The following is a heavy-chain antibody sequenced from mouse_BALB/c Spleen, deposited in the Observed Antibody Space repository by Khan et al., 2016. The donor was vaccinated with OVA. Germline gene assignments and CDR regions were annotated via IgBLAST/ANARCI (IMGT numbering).Heavy chain of an antibody. CDR1: GYSFTLYY. CDR2: VNPNTDNI. J-gene: IGHJ3*01. CDR3: ARWSAFFAS. V-gene: IGHV1-26*01. Sequence: EVQGVESGPDLVKPGASVKISCKASGYSFTLYYMSWVKQSHGKSLEWIGRVNPNTDNINYNQEFKGKAILTVDKSSNTAYMELSSLPYEDSAVYFGARWSAFFASWGQGTLVTVSA.